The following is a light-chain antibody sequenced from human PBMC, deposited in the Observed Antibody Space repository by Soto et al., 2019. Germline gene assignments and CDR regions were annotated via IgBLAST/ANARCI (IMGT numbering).Light chain of an antibody. CDR3: QQYNDLLT. Sequence: EIVMTQSPATLSVSPGERATLSCRASQSVSTNLAXXXXXXXXAPRFLIYGASTRATGIPARFSGSGSGTEFTLTISSLQSEDSAVYYCQQYNDLLTFGGGTKV. CDR2: GAS. V-gene: IGKV3-15*01. J-gene: IGKJ4*01. CDR1: QSVSTN.